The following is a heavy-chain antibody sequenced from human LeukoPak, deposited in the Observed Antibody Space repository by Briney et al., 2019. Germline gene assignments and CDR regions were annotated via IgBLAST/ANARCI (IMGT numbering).Heavy chain of an antibody. CDR1: GYSFTDYY. Sequence: ASVKVSCKASGYSFTDYYMHWVRQAPGQGLEWMGIINPSGGSTSYAQKFQGRVTMTRDMSTSTVYMELSSLRSEDTAVYYCARWGSLGYCSGGSCSESGDDAFDIWGQGTMVTVSS. D-gene: IGHD2-15*01. J-gene: IGHJ3*02. V-gene: IGHV1-46*01. CDR3: ARWGSLGYCSGGSCSESGDDAFDI. CDR2: INPSGGST.